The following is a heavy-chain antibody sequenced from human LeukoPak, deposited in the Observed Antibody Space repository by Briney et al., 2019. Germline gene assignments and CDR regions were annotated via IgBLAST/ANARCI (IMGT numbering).Heavy chain of an antibody. CDR1: GFTFHHLG. CDR2: INWYGGRK. Sequence: PGRSLRLSCAASGFTFHHLGTSWVSQASAKGLEWVSGINWYGGRKTYADSAEGGFTISRDDGKNSLYLQMNSLRAEDTAFYYCARGRGLNFVVVPAIFDYWGQGTLVTVSS. D-gene: IGHD2-21*02. CDR3: ARGRGLNFVVVPAIFDY. J-gene: IGHJ4*02. V-gene: IGHV3-20*04.